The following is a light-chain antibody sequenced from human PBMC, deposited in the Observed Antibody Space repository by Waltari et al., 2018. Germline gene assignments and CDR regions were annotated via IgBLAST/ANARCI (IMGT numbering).Light chain of an antibody. CDR1: SSDVGNYYL. CDR3: CSYAGLGIYV. V-gene: IGLV2-23*02. Sequence: QSGLTQPASVSGSPGQSITISCPGTSSDVGNYYLVSWYQQYPGKAPKLMVYEVTRRSSGVSDRFSGSKSGNTASLTIYGLQSEDEADYYCCSYAGLGIYVFGTGTKVTVL. CDR2: EVT. J-gene: IGLJ1*01.